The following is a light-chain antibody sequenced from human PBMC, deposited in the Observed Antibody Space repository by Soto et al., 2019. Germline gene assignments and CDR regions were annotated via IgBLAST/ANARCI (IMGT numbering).Light chain of an antibody. CDR2: EVN. CDR3: SSYAGKGV. Sequence: QSALTQPPSASGSPGQSVTISCTGTSSDVGDYNYVSWYQQHPGKAPKLMIYEVNKPPSGVPDRFSGSKSGNTASLTVSGLQAEDEADYYCSSYAGKGVFGGGTKLTVL. V-gene: IGLV2-8*01. J-gene: IGLJ3*02. CDR1: SSDVGDYNY.